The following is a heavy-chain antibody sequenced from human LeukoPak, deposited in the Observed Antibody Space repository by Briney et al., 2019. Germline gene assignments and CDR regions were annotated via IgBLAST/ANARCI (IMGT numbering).Heavy chain of an antibody. CDR2: IYASGST. D-gene: IGHD1-20*01. Sequence: SETLSLTCTVSGGSISVYYWSWVRQPAGKGLEWIGRIYASGSTNYNVSLYSRVTMSVDTSKNQFSLNLRSVTAADTAAYYCARGSITYYGMDVWGQGTSVTVS. CDR1: GGSISVYY. J-gene: IGHJ6*02. V-gene: IGHV4-4*07. CDR3: ARGSITYYGMDV.